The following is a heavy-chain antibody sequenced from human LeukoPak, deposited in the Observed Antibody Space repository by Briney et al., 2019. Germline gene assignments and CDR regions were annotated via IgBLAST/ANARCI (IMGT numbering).Heavy chain of an antibody. D-gene: IGHD5-18*01. Sequence: SETLSLTCTVSGGSISSYYWSWIRQPPGKGLEWTGYIYYSGSTNYNPSLKGRVTISVDTSKNQFSLKLSSVTAADTAVYYCAAAGYSYGPFDYWGQGTLVTVSS. V-gene: IGHV4-59*08. J-gene: IGHJ4*02. CDR3: AAAGYSYGPFDY. CDR1: GGSISSYY. CDR2: IYYSGST.